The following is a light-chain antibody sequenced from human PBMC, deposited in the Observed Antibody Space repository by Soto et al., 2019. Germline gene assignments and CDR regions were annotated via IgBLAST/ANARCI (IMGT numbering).Light chain of an antibody. CDR1: QSVSSSY. V-gene: IGKV3-20*01. CDR3: QHYGSSRT. CDR2: GAS. J-gene: IGKJ1*01. Sequence: EIVLTQSPGTLSLSPGERATLTCRASQSVSSSYLAWYRQKPGQAPRLLIYGASSRATGIPDRFSGSGSGTYFTLTISILEPEDFALYYCQHYGSSRTFGQGTKVEIK.